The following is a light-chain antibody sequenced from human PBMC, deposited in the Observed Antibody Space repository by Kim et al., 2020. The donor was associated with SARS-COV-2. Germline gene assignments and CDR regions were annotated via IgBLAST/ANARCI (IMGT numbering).Light chain of an antibody. CDR3: QQRSNWPPIT. CDR2: DAS. J-gene: IGKJ5*01. V-gene: IGKV3-11*01. Sequence: ALAPRRLIYDASNRATGIRARFSGSGSGTDLTLTISSLEPEDLAVYYCQQRSNWPPITFGQGTRLEIK.